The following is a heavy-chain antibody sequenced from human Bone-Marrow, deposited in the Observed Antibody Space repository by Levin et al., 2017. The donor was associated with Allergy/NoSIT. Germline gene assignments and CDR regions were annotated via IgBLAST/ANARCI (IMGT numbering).Heavy chain of an antibody. Sequence: ASVKVSCAASELSVSSNFMTWVRQAPGKGLEWVSILYGYGHTYYADSVKGRFTISRDNSKNTFFLQMNSLRVEDTAVYYCARDYFGSTVWGKGTTVAVSS. V-gene: IGHV3-53*01. D-gene: IGHD3-10*01. CDR3: ARDYFGSTV. CDR1: ELSVSSNF. CDR2: LYGYGHT. J-gene: IGHJ6*04.